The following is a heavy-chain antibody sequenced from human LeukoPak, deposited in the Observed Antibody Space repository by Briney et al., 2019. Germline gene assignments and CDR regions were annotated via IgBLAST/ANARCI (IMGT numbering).Heavy chain of an antibody. CDR1: GGSISSYY. V-gene: IGHV4-59*01. J-gene: IGHJ4*02. D-gene: IGHD3-22*01. CDR2: INYRGST. CDR3: ARARYYYDSSGYYYPHYFDY. Sequence: PSETLSLTCTVSGGSISSYYWSWIRQPPGKGLEWIGYINYRGSTNYNPSLKSRVTISVDTSKNQFSLKLSSVTAADTAVYYCARARYYYDSSGYYYPHYFDYWGQGTLVTVPS.